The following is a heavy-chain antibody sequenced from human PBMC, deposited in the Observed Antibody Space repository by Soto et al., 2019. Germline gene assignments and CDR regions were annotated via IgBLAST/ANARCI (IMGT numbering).Heavy chain of an antibody. D-gene: IGHD4-17*01. Sequence: EVQLVESGGALVQPGGSLRLSCAASGFTFSSYSMNWVRQAPGKGLEWISYISSISSTIYYADSVKGRFTISRDNAKNSLYLQMNSLRDEDTAVYYCATLPMTTVVTLPDYWGQGTVVTVTS. CDR3: ATLPMTTVVTLPDY. J-gene: IGHJ4*02. CDR1: GFTFSSYS. V-gene: IGHV3-48*02. CDR2: ISSISSTI.